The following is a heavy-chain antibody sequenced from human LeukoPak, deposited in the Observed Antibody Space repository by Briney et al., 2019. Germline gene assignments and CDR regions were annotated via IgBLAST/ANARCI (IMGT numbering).Heavy chain of an antibody. D-gene: IGHD3-16*02. V-gene: IGHV3-48*03. Sequence: GGSLRLSCAASGFTFSSYEMNWVRQAPGKGLEWVSYISSSGSTIYYADSVKGRFTISRDNAKNTLYLQMNSLRAEDTAVYYCARGGAPRMITFGGVIANDAFDIWGQGTMVTVSS. CDR3: ARGGAPRMITFGGVIANDAFDI. CDR1: GFTFSSYE. J-gene: IGHJ3*02. CDR2: ISSSGSTI.